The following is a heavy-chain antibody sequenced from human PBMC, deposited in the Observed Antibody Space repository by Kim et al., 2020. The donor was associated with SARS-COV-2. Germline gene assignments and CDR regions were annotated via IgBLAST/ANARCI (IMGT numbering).Heavy chain of an antibody. CDR1: GGSISSSSYY. V-gene: IGHV4-39*01. J-gene: IGHJ4*02. Sequence: SQTLSLTCTVSGGSISSSSYYWGWIRQPPGKGLEWIGSIYYSGSTYYNPSLKSRVTISVDTSKNQFSLKLSSVTAADTAVYYCAGGGGSYDILTGYFFDYWGQGTLVTVSS. D-gene: IGHD3-9*01. CDR3: AGGGGSYDILTGYFFDY. CDR2: IYYSGST.